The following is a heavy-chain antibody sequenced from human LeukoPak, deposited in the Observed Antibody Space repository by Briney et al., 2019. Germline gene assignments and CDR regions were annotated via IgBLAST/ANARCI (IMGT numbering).Heavy chain of an antibody. CDR1: GGTFSSYA. CDR2: MNPNSGNT. Sequence: ASVKVSCKASGGTFSSYAISWVRQATGQGLEWMGWMNPNSGNTGYAQKFQGRVTITRNTSISTAYMELSSLRSEDTAVYYCARVVGGSGNHFDYWGQGTLVTVSS. CDR3: ARVVGGSGNHFDY. V-gene: IGHV1-8*03. J-gene: IGHJ4*02. D-gene: IGHD1-26*01.